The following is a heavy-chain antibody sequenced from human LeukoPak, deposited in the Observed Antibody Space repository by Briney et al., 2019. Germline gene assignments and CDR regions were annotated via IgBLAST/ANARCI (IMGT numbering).Heavy chain of an antibody. J-gene: IGHJ6*03. Sequence: ASVKVSCKASGYTFTSYYMHWVRQAPGQGLEWMGIINPSGGSTSYAQKFQGRVTMTRDTSTSTVYMELSSLRSEDTAVYYCARDNYGDYAHYYYYYLDGWGKGTKV. CDR1: GYTFTSYY. CDR2: INPSGGST. CDR3: ARDNYGDYAHYYYYYLDG. D-gene: IGHD4-17*01. V-gene: IGHV1-46*01.